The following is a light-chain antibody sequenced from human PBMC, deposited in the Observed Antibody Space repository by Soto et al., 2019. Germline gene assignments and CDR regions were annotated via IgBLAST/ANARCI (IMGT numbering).Light chain of an antibody. CDR3: CSYTSSSTFDVV. Sequence: QSVLTQPPSVSGSPGQSVTISCTGTSSDVGSYNRVSWYQQPPGTAPKLMIYEVSNRPSGVPDRFSGSKSGNTASLTISGLQAEDEADYYCCSYTSSSTFDVVFGGGTKVTVL. J-gene: IGLJ2*01. V-gene: IGLV2-18*02. CDR2: EVS. CDR1: SSDVGSYNR.